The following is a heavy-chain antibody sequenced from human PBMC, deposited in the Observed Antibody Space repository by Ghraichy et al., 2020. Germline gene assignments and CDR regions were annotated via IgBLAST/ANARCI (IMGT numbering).Heavy chain of an antibody. CDR1: GFVISNYA. CDR2: ISGSGDGT. V-gene: IGHV3-23*01. CDR3: AKDSGTNSFVGSDY. J-gene: IGHJ4*02. Sequence: GGSLRLSCVASGFVISNYAMSWVRQAPVRGLEWVSAISGSGDGTYYADSVKGRFTVSRDNSKNTLYLQMNSLRAEDTAIYYCAKDSGTNSFVGSDYWGQGTLVTVSS. D-gene: IGHD2-2*01.